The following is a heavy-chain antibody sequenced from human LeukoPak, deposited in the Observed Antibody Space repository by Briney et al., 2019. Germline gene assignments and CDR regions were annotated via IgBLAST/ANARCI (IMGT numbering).Heavy chain of an antibody. J-gene: IGHJ6*03. Sequence: PSETLSLTCTVSGGSISSSSYYWGWIRQSPGKGLEWIGRISYSGNTYYNPSLKSRVTISVDTSKNHFSLRLSSVTAADTAVYYYMDVWGEGTTVAVSS. CDR1: GGSISSSSYY. V-gene: IGHV4-39*02. CDR3: MDV. CDR2: ISYSGNT.